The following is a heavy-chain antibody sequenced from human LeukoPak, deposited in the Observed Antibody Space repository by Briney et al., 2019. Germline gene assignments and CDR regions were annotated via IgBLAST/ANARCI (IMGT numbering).Heavy chain of an antibody. V-gene: IGHV4-34*01. Sequence: KPSETLSLTCAVYGGSFSGYYWSWIRQPPGKGLEWIREINHSGSTNYNPSLKSRVTISVDTSKNQFSLKLSSVTAADTAVYYCAREIGSYTYWGQGTLVTVSS. CDR1: GGSFSGYY. CDR3: AREIGSYTY. D-gene: IGHD3-10*01. CDR2: INHSGST. J-gene: IGHJ4*02.